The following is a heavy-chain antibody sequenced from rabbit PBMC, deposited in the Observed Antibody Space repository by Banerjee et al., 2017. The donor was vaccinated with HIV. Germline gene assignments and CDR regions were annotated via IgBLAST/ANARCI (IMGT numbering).Heavy chain of an antibody. CDR2: IDPVFGNT. CDR1: GFDFSSYY. D-gene: IGHD4-1*01. J-gene: IGHJ4*01. CDR3: ARDLAGVIGWNFNF. Sequence: QEQLVESGGGLVQPGGSLTLSCTASGFDFSSYYMSWVRQAPGKGLEWIGYIDPVFGNTYYASWVNGRFTISSHNAQNTLNLQLNSLTAADTATYFCARDLAGVIGWNFNFWGPGTLVTVS. V-gene: IGHV1S47*01.